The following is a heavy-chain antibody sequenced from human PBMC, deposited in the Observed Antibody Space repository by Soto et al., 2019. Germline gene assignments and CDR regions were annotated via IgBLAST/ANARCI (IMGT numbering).Heavy chain of an antibody. CDR3: AREGLEQTYYYYYYYMDV. J-gene: IGHJ6*03. CDR2: INAGNGNT. CDR1: GYTFTSYA. D-gene: IGHD1-1*01. Sequence: ASVKVSCKASGYTFTSYAMHWVRQAPGQRLEWMGWINAGNGNTKYSQKFQGRVTITTDTSASTAYMELSSLRSEDTAVYYCAREGLEQTYYYYYYYMDVWGKGTTVTVSS. V-gene: IGHV1-3*01.